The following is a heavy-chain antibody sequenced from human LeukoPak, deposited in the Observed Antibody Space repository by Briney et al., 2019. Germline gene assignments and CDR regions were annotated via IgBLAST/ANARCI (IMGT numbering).Heavy chain of an antibody. Sequence: GGSLRLSCVASGFTFSSYGMSWVRQAPGKGLEWVSYVSATGYTTSYADSVKGRFTISRDNFRNTVYLQMNNVRSEDAARYYCAKAPATSCRGAFCYPLDSWGQGTLVTVSS. D-gene: IGHD2-15*01. CDR3: AKAPATSCRGAFCYPLDS. CDR1: GFTFSSYG. CDR2: VSATGYTT. V-gene: IGHV3-23*01. J-gene: IGHJ4*02.